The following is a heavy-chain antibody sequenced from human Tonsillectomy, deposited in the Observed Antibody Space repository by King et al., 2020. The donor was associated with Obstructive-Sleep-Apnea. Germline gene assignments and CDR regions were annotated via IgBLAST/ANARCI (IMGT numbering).Heavy chain of an antibody. Sequence: VQLVESGGGVVQPGGSLRLSCAASGFIFNTYGMHWLRQAPGKGLEWVAYISYDGSKKDYADSVKGRFTISRDNSKNTLYLQKNSLRAEDTAVYYCAKRCPSHDSGGNCFDSWGQGTLVTVSS. CDR1: GFIFNTYG. J-gene: IGHJ4*02. D-gene: IGHD3-22*01. CDR2: ISYDGSKK. CDR3: AKRCPSHDSGGNCFDS. V-gene: IGHV3-30*02.